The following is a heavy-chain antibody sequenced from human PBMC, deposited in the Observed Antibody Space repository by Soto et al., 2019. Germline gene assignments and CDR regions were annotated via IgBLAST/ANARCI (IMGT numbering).Heavy chain of an antibody. Sequence: QVQLQQWGAGLLKPSETLSLNCAVTGGSLSGYYWSWIRQPPGKGLEWIGEVKDGGHTNYSPSLRGXXTXSXXTSNNQFSLRLNSVTAADTGVYYCVRGQEGVVATHWDQGSLVTVSS. V-gene: IGHV4-34*01. CDR2: VKDGGHT. D-gene: IGHD5-12*01. CDR3: VRGQEGVVATH. CDR1: GGSLSGYY. J-gene: IGHJ4*02.